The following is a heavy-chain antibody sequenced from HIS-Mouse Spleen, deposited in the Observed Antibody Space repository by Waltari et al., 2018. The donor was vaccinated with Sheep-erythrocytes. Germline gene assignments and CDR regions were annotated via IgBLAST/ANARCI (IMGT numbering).Heavy chain of an antibody. V-gene: IGHV3-66*01. Sequence: GGLVQPGGSLRLSCAASGFTVSSNYMSWVRQAPGKGLEWVSVIYSGGSTYYADSVKARFTISRDNSKNTLYLQMNSLRAEDTAVYYCARGVVKQQLGYFDYWGQGTLVTVSS. J-gene: IGHJ4*02. CDR3: ARGVVKQQLGYFDY. D-gene: IGHD6-13*01. CDR2: IYSGGST. CDR1: GFTVSSNY.